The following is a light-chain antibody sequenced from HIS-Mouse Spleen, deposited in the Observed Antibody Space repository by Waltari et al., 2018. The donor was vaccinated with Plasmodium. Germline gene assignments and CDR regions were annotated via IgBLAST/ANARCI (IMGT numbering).Light chain of an antibody. J-gene: IGLJ3*02. CDR1: ALPKKY. Sequence: SYELTQPPSVSVSPGQTARITCSGAALPKKYAYWYQQKSGQAPVLVIYEDSKRPSGIPERFSGSSSGTMATLTISGAHVEDEADYYCYSTDSSGNHRVFGGGTKLTVL. CDR2: EDS. V-gene: IGLV3-10*01. CDR3: YSTDSSGNHRV.